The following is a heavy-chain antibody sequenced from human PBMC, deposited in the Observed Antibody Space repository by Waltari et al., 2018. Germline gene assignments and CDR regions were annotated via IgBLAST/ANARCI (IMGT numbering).Heavy chain of an antibody. CDR1: GVTFSSYA. V-gene: IGHV1-69*01. J-gene: IGHJ1*01. D-gene: IGHD3-22*01. CDR2: IIPIFGTA. Sequence: QVQLVQSGAEVKKPVSSVKVSCKASGVTFSSYAISCVRQAPGQGLEWMGGIIPIFGTANDAKKCQGRVTINAYEATSTAYMELRRLRSEDTAVYYCARGPRSYYYDSSESPRYFQHWGQGTLVTVSS. CDR3: ARGPRSYYYDSSESPRYFQH.